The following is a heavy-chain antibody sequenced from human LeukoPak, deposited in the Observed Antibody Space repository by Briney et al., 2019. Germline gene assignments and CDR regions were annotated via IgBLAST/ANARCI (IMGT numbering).Heavy chain of an antibody. J-gene: IGHJ6*03. CDR2: IYDCGST. V-gene: IGHV3-66*01. CDR3: ARVTRLWFGESPANNYYYYYMDV. CDR1: GFTVSSNY. D-gene: IGHD3-10*01. Sequence: PGGSLRLSRAASGFTVSSNYMSWVRQAPGKGLEWVSVIYDCGSTYYADSVKGRFTISRDNSKNTLYLQMNSLRAEDTAVYYCARVTRLWFGESPANNYYYYYMDVWGKGTTVTVSS.